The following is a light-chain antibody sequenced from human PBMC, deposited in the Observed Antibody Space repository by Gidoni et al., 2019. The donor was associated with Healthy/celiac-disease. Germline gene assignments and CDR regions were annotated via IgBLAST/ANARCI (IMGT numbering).Light chain of an antibody. V-gene: IGKV3-20*01. CDR1: QGVSSSY. CDR3: QQYGSSPPWT. CDR2: GAS. Sequence: IVLTQSPGTLSLSPGDRATRSCRASQGVSSSYLAWYQQKPGQAPRRLIYGASSRATGIPDRFSGSGSETDFTLTISRLEPEDFAVYYCQQYGSSPPWTFXQXTKVEIK. J-gene: IGKJ1*01.